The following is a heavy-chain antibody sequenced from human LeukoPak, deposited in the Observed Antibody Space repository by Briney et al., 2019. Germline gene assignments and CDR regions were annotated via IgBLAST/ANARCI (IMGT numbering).Heavy chain of an antibody. CDR1: GGSISSGGYY. J-gene: IGHJ3*02. CDR2: IYHSGST. Sequence: SETLSLTCTVSGGSISSGGYYWSWIRQPPGKGLEWIGYIYHSGSTYYNPSLKSRVTISVDRSKNQFSLKLSSVTAADTAVYYCARGLWFGELPGDAFDIWGQGTMVTVSS. CDR3: ARGLWFGELPGDAFDI. V-gene: IGHV4-30-2*01. D-gene: IGHD3-10*01.